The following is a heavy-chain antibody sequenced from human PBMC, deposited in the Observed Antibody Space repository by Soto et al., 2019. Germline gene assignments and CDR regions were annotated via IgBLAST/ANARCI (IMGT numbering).Heavy chain of an antibody. D-gene: IGHD3-22*01. CDR3: ERRWDSSGYFDY. J-gene: IGHJ4*02. V-gene: IGHV4-31*03. CDR1: VGSISSGGYY. Sequence: QVQLQESGPGLVKPSQTLSLTCTVSVGSISSGGYYWSWIRQHPGKGLEWIGYIYYSGSTYYNPSLESRVTISRDTYKNQFSLKLSSVTAADTAVYYCERRWDSSGYFDYWGQGTLVTVSS. CDR2: IYYSGST.